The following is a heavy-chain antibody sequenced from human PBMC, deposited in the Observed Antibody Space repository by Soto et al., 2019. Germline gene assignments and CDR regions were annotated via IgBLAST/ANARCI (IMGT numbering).Heavy chain of an antibody. CDR3: ARTWGGSSIAARPWFGLPDY. CDR2: IYYSGST. Sequence: SETLSLTCTVSGGSISSYYWSWIRQPPGKGLEWIGYIYYSGSTNYNPSLKSRVTISVDTSKNQFSLKLSSVTAADTAVYYCARTWGGSSIAARPWFGLPDYWGQGTLVTVSS. V-gene: IGHV4-59*01. CDR1: GGSISSYY. J-gene: IGHJ4*02. D-gene: IGHD6-6*01.